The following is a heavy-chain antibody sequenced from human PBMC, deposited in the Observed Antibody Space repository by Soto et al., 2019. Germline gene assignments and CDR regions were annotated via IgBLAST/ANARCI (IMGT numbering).Heavy chain of an antibody. CDR3: ARERYSSGWPFDY. CDR2: ISAYNDNT. Sequence: QVPLVQSGAEVKKPGASVKVSCKASGYTFTSYGISWVRQAPGQGLEWMGWISAYNDNTNYAQNLQGRLTMTTDTSTNTAYMELRSLISDDTAVYYCARERYSSGWPFDYWGQGTLVTVSS. D-gene: IGHD6-19*01. CDR1: GYTFTSYG. V-gene: IGHV1-18*04. J-gene: IGHJ4*02.